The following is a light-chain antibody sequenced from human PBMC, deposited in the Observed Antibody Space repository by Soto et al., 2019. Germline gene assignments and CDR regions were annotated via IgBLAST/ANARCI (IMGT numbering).Light chain of an antibody. CDR3: QQYNKWPRT. CDR1: QSVNSN. J-gene: IGKJ1*01. Sequence: EIVLTQSPATLSVSPGEGATLSCRASQSVNSNLAWYQQKPGQAPRLLIYDASARATGISVRFSGSGSETEFTLTISSLQSEDFAVYFCQQYNKWPRTFGQGTKVDIK. V-gene: IGKV3-15*01. CDR2: DAS.